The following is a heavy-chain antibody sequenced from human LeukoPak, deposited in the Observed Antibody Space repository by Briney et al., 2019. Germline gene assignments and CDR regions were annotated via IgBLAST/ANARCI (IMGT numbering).Heavy chain of an antibody. CDR3: AKDSRGNTMFGVVDY. Sequence: PGGSLRLSCAASGFTFSSYGMHWVRQAPGKGLEWVAFIRYDGSNKYYADSVKGRFTISKDNSKNTLYLQMNSLRAEDTAVYYCAKDSRGNTMFGVVDYWGQGTLVTVSS. CDR2: IRYDGSNK. J-gene: IGHJ4*02. D-gene: IGHD3-10*02. CDR1: GFTFSSYG. V-gene: IGHV3-30*02.